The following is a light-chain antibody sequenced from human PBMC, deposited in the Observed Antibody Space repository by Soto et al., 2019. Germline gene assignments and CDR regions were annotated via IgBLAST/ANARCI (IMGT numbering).Light chain of an antibody. J-gene: IGKJ2*01. V-gene: IGKV1-39*01. CDR1: ESISND. CDR2: AAS. Sequence: DIQMTQSPSSLSASVGDRVTITCRASESISNDLHWYQQKPGKAPKILIYAASTLQIGVPSRFSCSGSGTYFTLTISSLQPEDFATYYCQQSYTASPYTFGQGTKLQIK. CDR3: QQSYTASPYT.